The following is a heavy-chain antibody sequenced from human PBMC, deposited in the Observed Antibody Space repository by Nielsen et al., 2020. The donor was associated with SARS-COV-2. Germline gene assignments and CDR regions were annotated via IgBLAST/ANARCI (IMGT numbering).Heavy chain of an antibody. CDR1: GYTFTGYY. CDR2: INPNSGGT. Sequence: ASVQVSCKASGYTFTGYYMHWVRQAPGQGLEWMGRINPNSGGTNYAQKFQGRVTMTRDTSISTAYMELSRLRSDDTAVYYCARTGIAVAGIDFDYWGQGTLVTVSS. D-gene: IGHD6-19*01. CDR3: ARTGIAVAGIDFDY. J-gene: IGHJ4*02. V-gene: IGHV1-2*06.